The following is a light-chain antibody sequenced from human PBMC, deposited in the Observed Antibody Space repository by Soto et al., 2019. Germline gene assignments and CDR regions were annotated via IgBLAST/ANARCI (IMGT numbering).Light chain of an antibody. J-gene: IGKJ2*01. V-gene: IGKV1-39*01. CDR1: QSISSY. CDR3: QQSYSTPYT. Sequence: DIQMTQSPSSLSASVGDRVTITCRASQSISSYLNWYQQKPRKAPKLLIYAASSLQSGVPSRFSGSASGTDFPRTISSLQPEDFATYYCQQSYSTPYTLGQGTKLEIK. CDR2: AAS.